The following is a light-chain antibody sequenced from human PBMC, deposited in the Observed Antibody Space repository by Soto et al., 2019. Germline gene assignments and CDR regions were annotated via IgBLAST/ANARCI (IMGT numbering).Light chain of an antibody. Sequence: DIPMTQSPSTLSASVGDRVTITCRASQSIRSWLAWYQQKPGKAPKLLIYDASSLESGVPSRFSGSGSGTEFTLTTSSLQPDDFATYYCQQYITYRTFGQGTKVEIK. CDR2: DAS. V-gene: IGKV1-5*01. CDR3: QQYITYRT. J-gene: IGKJ1*01. CDR1: QSIRSW.